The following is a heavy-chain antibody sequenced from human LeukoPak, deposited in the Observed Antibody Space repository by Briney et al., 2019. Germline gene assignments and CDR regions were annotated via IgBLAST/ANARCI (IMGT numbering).Heavy chain of an antibody. CDR3: ARAPGIAAALNWFDP. D-gene: IGHD6-13*01. CDR1: GGSISSYY. CDR2: IYYSGST. J-gene: IGHJ5*02. V-gene: IGHV4-59*01. Sequence: SETLSLTCTVSGGSISSYYWSWIRQPPGKGLEWIGYIYYSGSTNYNPSLKSRVTISVDTSKNQFSLKLSSVTAADTAVYYCARAPGIAAALNWFDPWGQGTLVTVSS.